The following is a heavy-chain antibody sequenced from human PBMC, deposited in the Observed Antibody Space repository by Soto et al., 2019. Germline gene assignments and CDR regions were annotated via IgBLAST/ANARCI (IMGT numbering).Heavy chain of an antibody. V-gene: IGHV3-33*01. CDR2: IWYDGSNK. J-gene: IGHJ5*02. Sequence: GGSLRLSCAASGFTFSSYGMHWVRQAPGKGLEWVAVIWYDGSNKYYADSVKGRFTISRDNSKNTLYLQMNSLRAEDTAVYYCARERGDIVGATIVTNWFDPWGQGTLVTVSS. D-gene: IGHD1-26*01. CDR3: ARERGDIVGATIVTNWFDP. CDR1: GFTFSSYG.